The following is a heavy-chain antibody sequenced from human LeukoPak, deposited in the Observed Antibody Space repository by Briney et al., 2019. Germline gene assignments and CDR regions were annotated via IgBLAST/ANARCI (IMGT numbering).Heavy chain of an antibody. CDR1: GFTFSSYA. J-gene: IGHJ6*03. CDR2: ISGSGGST. D-gene: IGHD1-1*01. V-gene: IGHV3-23*01. CDR3: AKNDGNLPYYYYYMDV. Sequence: GGSLRLSCAASGFTFSSYAMSWVRQAPGKGLDWVSAISGSGGSTYYADSVKGRFKISRDNSKNTLYLQMNSLRADDTAVYYCAKNDGNLPYYYYYMDVWGKGTTVTVSS.